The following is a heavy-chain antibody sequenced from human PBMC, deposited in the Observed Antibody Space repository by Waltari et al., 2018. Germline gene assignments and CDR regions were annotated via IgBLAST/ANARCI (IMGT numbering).Heavy chain of an antibody. CDR1: GFNFRRYS. V-gene: IGHV3-23*01. D-gene: IGHD3-3*01. J-gene: IGHJ4*02. CDR2: MSTSSGST. CDR3: AKGGAGFLEWSYDY. Sequence: EMQLLEAGGGLVQPGGSLRLSCAASGFNFRRYSMSWVRQPPGKGLEWVSSMSTSSGSTYYADSVMGRFTISRDNSKNTVYLQMTSLRAEDTAIYYCAKGGAGFLEWSYDYWGQGSLVTVSS.